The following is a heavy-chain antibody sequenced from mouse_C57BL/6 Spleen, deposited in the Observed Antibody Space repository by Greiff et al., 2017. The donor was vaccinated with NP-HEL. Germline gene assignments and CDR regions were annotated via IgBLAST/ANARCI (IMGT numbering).Heavy chain of an antibody. V-gene: IGHV1-50*01. J-gene: IGHJ2*01. Sequence: QVQLQQPGAELVKPGASVKLSCKASGYTFTSYWMQWVKQRPGQGLEWIGEIDPSDSYTNYNQKFKGKATLTVDTSSSKAYMQLSSLKAEDTAVYYSARSTGTYSYFDYWGQGTTLTVSS. CDR2: IDPSDSYT. CDR1: GYTFTSYW. D-gene: IGHD4-1*02. CDR3: ARSTGTYSYFDY.